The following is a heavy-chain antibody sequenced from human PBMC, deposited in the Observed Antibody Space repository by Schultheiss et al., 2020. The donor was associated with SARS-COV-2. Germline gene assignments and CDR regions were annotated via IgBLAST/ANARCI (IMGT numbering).Heavy chain of an antibody. D-gene: IGHD4-11*01. V-gene: IGHV3-30*18. CDR2: ISYDGSNK. CDR1: GFTFSSYG. J-gene: IGHJ6*02. CDR3: AKDQATVTYYYYYGMDV. Sequence: GGSLRLSCAASGFTFSSYGMHWVRQAPGKGLEWVAVISYDGSNKYYADSVKGRFTISRDNSKNTLYLQMNSLRAEDTAVYYCAKDQATVTYYYYYGMDVWGQGTTVTVAS.